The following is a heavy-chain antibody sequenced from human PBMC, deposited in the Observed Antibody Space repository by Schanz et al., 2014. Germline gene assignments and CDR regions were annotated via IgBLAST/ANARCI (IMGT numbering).Heavy chain of an antibody. CDR1: GFTVSSNH. CDR2: SISHSGGSK. D-gene: IGHD5-12*01. J-gene: IGHJ4*02. Sequence: EVQLLESGGGLVQPGGSLRLSCAASGFTVSSNHMSWVRQAPGKGLEWVSSISHSGGSKYYADSVKGRFTISRDNSRNTLYLQMNSLRTEDTAVYYCASPSGYSDYGTYFDFWGQGTLVTVSS. V-gene: IGHV3-66*02. CDR3: ASPSGYSDYGTYFDF.